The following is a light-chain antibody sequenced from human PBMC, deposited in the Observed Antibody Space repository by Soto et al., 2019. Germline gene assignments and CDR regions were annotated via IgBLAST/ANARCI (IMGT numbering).Light chain of an antibody. V-gene: IGKV1-5*03. CDR2: KTS. CDR3: QHYNSYSEA. Sequence: DFLMPESLSTLSASEGYRVTITCRASQSISSWLAWYQQKPGKAPKLLIYKTSSLESGVPSRFSGGGPGTEFTLTISSLQPDDFATYYCQHYNSYSEAFGPGTKVDIK. CDR1: QSISSW. J-gene: IGKJ1*01.